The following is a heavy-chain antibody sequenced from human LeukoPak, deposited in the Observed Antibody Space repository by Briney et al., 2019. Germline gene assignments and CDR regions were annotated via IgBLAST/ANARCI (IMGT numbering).Heavy chain of an antibody. CDR2: INHSGSP. CDR3: ARRGVAWKETYYYGSGSYYNI. Sequence: SETLSLTCAVYGGSFSGYYWSWIRQPPGKGLEWIGEINHSGSPNYNPSLKSRVTISVDTSKNQFSLKLSSVTAADTAVYYCARRGVAWKETYYYGSGSYYNIWGQGTMVTVSS. D-gene: IGHD3-10*01. V-gene: IGHV4-34*01. CDR1: GGSFSGYY. J-gene: IGHJ3*02.